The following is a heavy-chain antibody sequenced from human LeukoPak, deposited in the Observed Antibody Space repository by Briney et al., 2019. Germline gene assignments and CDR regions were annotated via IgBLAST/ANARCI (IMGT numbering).Heavy chain of an antibody. V-gene: IGHV1-2*02. CDR2: TNPNSGGT. J-gene: IGHJ4*02. D-gene: IGHD3-10*01. Sequence: ASVKVSCKASVYTFTGYYMHWVRQAPGQGLEWMGWTNPNSGGTNYAQKFQGRVTMTRDTSISTAYMELSRLRSDDTAVYYCARDLKLLWFGELPTFGYWGQGTLVTVSS. CDR1: VYTFTGYY. CDR3: ARDLKLLWFGELPTFGY.